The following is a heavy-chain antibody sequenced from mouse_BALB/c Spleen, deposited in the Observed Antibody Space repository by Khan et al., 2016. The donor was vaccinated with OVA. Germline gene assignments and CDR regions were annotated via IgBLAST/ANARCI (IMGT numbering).Heavy chain of an antibody. D-gene: IGHD2-14*01. CDR2: INPSNNYT. CDR1: GYTFTSYT. V-gene: IGHV1-4*01. CDR3: GREGAYHRSDGWFAY. J-gene: IGHJ3*01. Sequence: QVQLKQSGAELARPGASVKMSCKTSGYTFTSYTMHWIRQRPGQALEWIGHINPSNNYTNYNQNFKDKATLIVDKSSQTADMQVSSLTSEDAAVYYCGREGAYHRSDGWFAYWGQGTLVTVSA.